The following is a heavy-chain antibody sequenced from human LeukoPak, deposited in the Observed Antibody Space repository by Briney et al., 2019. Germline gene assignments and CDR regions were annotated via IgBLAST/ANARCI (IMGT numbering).Heavy chain of an antibody. CDR2: IYYSGST. CDR3: AFNPMTTVTSYYFDY. J-gene: IGHJ4*02. Sequence: SQTLSLTCTVSGNSISSGDNYWSWIRQPAGKGLEWIGSIYYSGSTYYNPSLKSRVTISIDTSKNQFSLKLSSVTAADTAVYYCAFNPMTTVTSYYFDYWGQGTLVTVSS. V-gene: IGHV4-30-2*03. CDR1: GNSISSGDNY. D-gene: IGHD4-17*01.